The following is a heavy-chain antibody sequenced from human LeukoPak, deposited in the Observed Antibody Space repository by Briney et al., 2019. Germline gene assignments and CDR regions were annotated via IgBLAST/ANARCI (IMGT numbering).Heavy chain of an antibody. CDR2: ISAYNGNT. CDR1: GYTFTSYG. V-gene: IGHV1-18*01. D-gene: IGHD2-15*01. CDR3: ARGYCSGGSCPRGDSSGYYL. Sequence: GASVKVSCTASGYTFTSYGISWVRQAPGQGLEWMGWISAYNGNTNYAKKLQGRVTMTTDTSTSAAYMELRSLRSDDTAVYYCARGYCSGGSCPRGDSSGYYLWGQGTLVTVSS. J-gene: IGHJ4*02.